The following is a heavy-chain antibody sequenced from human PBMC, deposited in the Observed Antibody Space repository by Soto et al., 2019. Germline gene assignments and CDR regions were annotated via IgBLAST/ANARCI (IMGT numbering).Heavy chain of an antibody. V-gene: IGHV3-7*03. CDR2: IKQDGSEK. D-gene: IGHD3-3*01. Sequence: GSLRLSCAASGLTFSGHWMIWVRQAPGKGLEWVANIKQDGSEKYYVDSVKGRFTISRDNAKNSVFLQMNSLTVEDTAMYYCASRVPDVAYYGVFDYWGQGTLVTVSS. J-gene: IGHJ4*02. CDR1: GLTFSGHW. CDR3: ASRVPDVAYYGVFDY.